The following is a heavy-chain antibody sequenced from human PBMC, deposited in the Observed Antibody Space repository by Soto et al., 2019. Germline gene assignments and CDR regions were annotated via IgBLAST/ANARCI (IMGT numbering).Heavy chain of an antibody. J-gene: IGHJ4*02. Sequence: QLQLQESGSGLVKPSQTLSLTCAVSGGSISSGGYSWSWIRQPPGQGLEWIAYIYHSVSTYYNPSLKSRVTISVDRSKNQFSLKMSYVPDADPAVYYCARVPDYWGQGTLVTVSS. CDR1: GGSISSGGYS. CDR3: ARVPDY. V-gene: IGHV4-30-2*01. CDR2: IYHSVST.